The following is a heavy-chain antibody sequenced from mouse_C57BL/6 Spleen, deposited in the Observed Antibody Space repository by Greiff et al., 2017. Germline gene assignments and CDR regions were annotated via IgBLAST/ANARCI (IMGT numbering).Heavy chain of an antibody. CDR2: INPGSGGT. J-gene: IGHJ2*01. CDR1: GYAFTNYL. Sequence: QVQLKESGAELVRPGTSVKVSCQASGYAFTNYLIEWVKQRPGQGLEWIGVINPGSGGTNYNEKFKGKATLTADKSSSTAYMQLSSLTSEDSAVYFCARRGPYYFDYWGQGTTLTVSS. V-gene: IGHV1-54*01. CDR3: ARRGPYYFDY.